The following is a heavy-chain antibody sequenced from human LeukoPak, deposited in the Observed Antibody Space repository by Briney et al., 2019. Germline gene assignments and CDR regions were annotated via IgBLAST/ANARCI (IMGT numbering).Heavy chain of an antibody. CDR3: ARGYSYGYIRYFDL. J-gene: IGHJ2*01. Sequence: ASVKVSCKASGGTFSSYAISWVRQAPGQGLEWMGGIIPIFGTANYAQKFQGRVTITADESTSTAYMELSSLRSEDTAVYYCARGYSYGYIRYFDLWGRGTLVTVSS. V-gene: IGHV1-69*01. D-gene: IGHD5-18*01. CDR2: IIPIFGTA. CDR1: GGTFSSYA.